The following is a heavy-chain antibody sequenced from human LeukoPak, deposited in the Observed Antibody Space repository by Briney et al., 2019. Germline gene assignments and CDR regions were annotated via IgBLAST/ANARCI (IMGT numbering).Heavy chain of an antibody. J-gene: IGHJ4*02. CDR1: GFPFDEYD. Sequence: RPGGSLRLSCAASGFPFDEYDMSWVREAPGKALEWVLVISVGGGSANYTASVKGRFTISRDNPKNTLYLQMNSLRAEDTAVYYCGVSTISWHDYWGQGTLVTVSS. CDR2: ISVGGGSA. CDR3: GVSTISWHDY. D-gene: IGHD6-13*01. V-gene: IGHV3-23*01.